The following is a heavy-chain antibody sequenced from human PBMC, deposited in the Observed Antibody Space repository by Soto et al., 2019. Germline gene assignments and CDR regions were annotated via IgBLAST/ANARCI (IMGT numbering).Heavy chain of an antibody. V-gene: IGHV4-59*08. Sequence: PSETLSLTCTVSGGSISSCYWNWIRQPPGKGLEWIGYIYYSGSTNYNPSLKSRVTISVDTSKNQFSLKLSSVTAADTAVYYCARHSILGYCSSTSCYANYYYYYYMDVWGKGTTVTVSS. J-gene: IGHJ6*03. CDR1: GGSISSCY. D-gene: IGHD2-2*01. CDR2: IYYSGST. CDR3: ARHSILGYCSSTSCYANYYYYYYMDV.